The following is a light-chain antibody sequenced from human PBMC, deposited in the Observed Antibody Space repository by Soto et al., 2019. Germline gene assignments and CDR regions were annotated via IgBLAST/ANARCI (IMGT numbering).Light chain of an antibody. Sequence: LTQPASVSGSPGQSITISCTGTSTDVGGYNYVSWYQHRPGEAPKLMIFEVTKRPSGVSNRFSGSKSGNTASLTISGLQAEDEADYFCNSYTTSSTYVFGSGTKVAVL. J-gene: IGLJ1*01. CDR2: EVT. CDR1: STDVGGYNY. V-gene: IGLV2-14*01. CDR3: NSYTTSSTYV.